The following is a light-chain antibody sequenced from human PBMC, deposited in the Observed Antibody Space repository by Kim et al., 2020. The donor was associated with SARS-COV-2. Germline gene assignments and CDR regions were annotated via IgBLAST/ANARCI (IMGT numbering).Light chain of an antibody. CDR3: SSYTTSNTLI. Sequence: GQSITISCPGTSSDVGGYNYVSWYQQHPGKAPKLMIYDVSKRPSGVSNRFSGSKSGNTASLTISGLQAEDEADYSCSSYTTSNTLIFGTGTKVTVL. CDR2: DVS. J-gene: IGLJ1*01. CDR1: SSDVGGYNY. V-gene: IGLV2-14*04.